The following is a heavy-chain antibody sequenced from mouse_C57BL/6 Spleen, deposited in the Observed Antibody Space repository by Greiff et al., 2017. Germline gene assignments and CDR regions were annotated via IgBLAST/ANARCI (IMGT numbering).Heavy chain of an antibody. Sequence: EVQLVESEGGLVQPGSSMKLSCTASGFTFSDYYMAWVRQVPEKGLEWVANINYDGSSTYYLDSLKSRFIISRDNAKNILYLQISRLKSEDTATYYCARAGHYGSSYGAMDYWGQGTSVTVSS. CDR3: ARAGHYGSSYGAMDY. CDR1: GFTFSDYY. J-gene: IGHJ4*01. V-gene: IGHV5-16*01. D-gene: IGHD1-1*01. CDR2: INYDGSST.